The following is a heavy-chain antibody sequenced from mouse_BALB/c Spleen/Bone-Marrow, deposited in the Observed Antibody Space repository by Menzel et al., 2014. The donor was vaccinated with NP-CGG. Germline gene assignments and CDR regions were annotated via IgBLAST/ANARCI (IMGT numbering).Heavy chain of an antibody. CDR3: ARGLRAY. J-gene: IGHJ3*01. CDR2: IYPGDGDT. CDR1: GCAFSTYW. V-gene: IGHV1-80*01. Sequence: VHLVESGAELVRPGSSVKISCKASGCAFSTYWMNWVKQRPGQGLEWIGQIYPGDGDTNYNGKFKGKATLTADKSSSTAYMQLSSLTSEDSAIYFCARGLRAYWGQGTLVTVSA.